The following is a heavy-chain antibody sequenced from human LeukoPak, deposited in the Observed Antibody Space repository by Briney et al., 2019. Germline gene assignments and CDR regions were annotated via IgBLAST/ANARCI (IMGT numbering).Heavy chain of an antibody. V-gene: IGHV4-4*02. D-gene: IGHD3-10*01. CDR2: IHHSGGI. Sequence: SETLSLTCAVSGDSISSDIWWNWVRQPPGKGLEWIGEIHHSGGINYNPSLKSRVTISLDKSKNQFPLKLSSVTAADTAVYYCARGPDRGVTNWGQGTLVTVSS. J-gene: IGHJ4*02. CDR3: ARGPDRGVTN. CDR1: GDSISSDIW.